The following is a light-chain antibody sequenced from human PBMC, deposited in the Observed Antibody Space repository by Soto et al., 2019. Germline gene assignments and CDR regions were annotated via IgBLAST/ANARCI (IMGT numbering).Light chain of an antibody. CDR2: DAS. J-gene: IGKJ2*01. CDR1: QSISKW. CDR3: QQYNSYSMYT. Sequence: TQSPSTLSASIGERVTITCRASQSISKWLAWYQQKPGRAPKVLISDASNLESGVPSRFSGSGSETEFTLTISSLQPDDFATYYCQQYNSYSMYTFGQGTKLEIK. V-gene: IGKV1-5*01.